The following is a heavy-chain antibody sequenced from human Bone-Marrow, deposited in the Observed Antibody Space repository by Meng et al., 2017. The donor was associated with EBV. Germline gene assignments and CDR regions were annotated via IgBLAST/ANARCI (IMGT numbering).Heavy chain of an antibody. D-gene: IGHD3-22*01. CDR1: GFTFSSYA. V-gene: IGHV3-23*01. CDR3: AKDSDSSGYSRKYFDY. J-gene: IGHJ4*02. Sequence: EVQLLVSXXGLVQXGGSLRLSCAGSGFTFSSYAMSWVRQAPGKGLEWVSAISGSGGSTYYADSVKGRFTISRDNSKNTLYLQMNSLRAEDTAVYYCAKDSDSSGYSRKYFDYWGQGTLVTVSS. CDR2: ISGSGGST.